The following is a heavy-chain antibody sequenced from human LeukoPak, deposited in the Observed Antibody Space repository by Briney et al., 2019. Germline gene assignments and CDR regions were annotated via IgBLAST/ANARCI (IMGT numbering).Heavy chain of an antibody. CDR1: GGSISSYY. J-gene: IGHJ6*04. V-gene: IGHV4-59*01. Sequence: MSSQTLSLTCTVSGGSISSYYWSWIRQPPGKGLEWIGYIYYSGSTNYNPSLKSRVTISVDTSKNQFSLKLSSVTAADTAVYYCARNYYGSGSYYYYYYGMDVWGKGTTVTVSS. CDR2: IYYSGST. D-gene: IGHD3-10*01. CDR3: ARNYYGSGSYYYYYYGMDV.